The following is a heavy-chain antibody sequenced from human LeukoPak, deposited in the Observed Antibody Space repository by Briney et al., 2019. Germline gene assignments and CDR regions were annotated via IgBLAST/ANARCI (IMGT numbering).Heavy chain of an antibody. J-gene: IGHJ4*02. V-gene: IGHV4-30-2*01. CDR3: ARVSWFGELIPYFDY. CDR2: IYHSGNT. D-gene: IGHD3-10*01. CDR1: GGSIRSGDYC. Sequence: ESSETLSLTCAVSGGSIRSGDYCWSWLRQPPGKGLDWIGSIYHSGNTYYNPSLKSRVTISVDRSKNQFSLKLSSVTAADTAVYYCARVSWFGELIPYFDYWGQGTLVTVSS.